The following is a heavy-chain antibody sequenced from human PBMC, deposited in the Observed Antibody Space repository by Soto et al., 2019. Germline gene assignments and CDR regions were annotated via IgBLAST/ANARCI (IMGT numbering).Heavy chain of an antibody. CDR3: AKDSRGYCTNGVCYRFDY. CDR1: GLTFNSYA. CDR2: ISGSGGST. V-gene: IGHV3-23*01. D-gene: IGHD2-8*01. J-gene: IGHJ4*02. Sequence: PGGSLKLSCAASGLTFNSYAMGWVRQAPGKGLEWVSAISGSGGSTYYADSVKGRFTISRDNSKNTLYLQMNSLRAEDTAVYYCAKDSRGYCTNGVCYRFDYWGQGTLVTVSS.